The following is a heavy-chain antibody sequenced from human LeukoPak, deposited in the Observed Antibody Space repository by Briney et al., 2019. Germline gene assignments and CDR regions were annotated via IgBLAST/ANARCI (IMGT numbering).Heavy chain of an antibody. CDR2: ISGSGGST. J-gene: IGHJ4*02. D-gene: IGHD3-9*01. Sequence: PGGSLRLSCAASGFTFSSYAMSWVRQAPGKGLEWVSAISGSGGSTYYADSVKGRSTISRDNSKNTLYLQMNSLRAEDTAVYYCAKGGYYDILTADYWGQGTLVTVSS. CDR3: AKGGYYDILTADY. V-gene: IGHV3-23*01. CDR1: GFTFSSYA.